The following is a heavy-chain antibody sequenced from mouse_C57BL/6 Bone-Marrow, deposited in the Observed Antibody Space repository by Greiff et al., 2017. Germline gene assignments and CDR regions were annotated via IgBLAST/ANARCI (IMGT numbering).Heavy chain of an antibody. CDR3: TKSRVVARGFAY. Sequence: QVQLQQSGAELARPGASVKMSCKASGYTFTSYTMHWVKQRPGQGLEWIGYINPSSGYTKYNQKFKDKATLTADKSSSTAYMQLSSLTSEDSAVXCCTKSRVVARGFAYWGQGTLVTVSA. D-gene: IGHD1-1*01. CDR2: INPSSGYT. V-gene: IGHV1-4*01. J-gene: IGHJ3*01. CDR1: GYTFTSYT.